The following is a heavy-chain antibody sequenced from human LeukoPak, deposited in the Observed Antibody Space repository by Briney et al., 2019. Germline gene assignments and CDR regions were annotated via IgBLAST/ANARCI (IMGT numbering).Heavy chain of an antibody. D-gene: IGHD6-13*01. V-gene: IGHV4-39*07. CDR2: IYSSGTT. J-gene: IGHJ4*02. CDR3: AKDPDAAAIDY. Sequence: SETQSLTCTVSGGSISSSNYYWDWIRQSPGKGLEWIGSIYSSGTTYYNPSLKSRVTISVDTSKNQFSLKLSSVTAADTAVYYCAKDPDAAAIDYWGQGTLVTVSS. CDR1: GGSISSSNYY.